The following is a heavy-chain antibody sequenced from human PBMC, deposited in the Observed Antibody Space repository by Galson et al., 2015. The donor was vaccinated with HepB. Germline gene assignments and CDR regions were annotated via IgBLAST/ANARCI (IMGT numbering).Heavy chain of an antibody. CDR2: ISQSGTYT. J-gene: IGHJ4*02. CDR3: ARVADADYGDHSHFDS. V-gene: IGHV3-11*06. Sequence: SLRLSCAASGFTFSVYYMRWIRRAPGKGLEWISYISQSGTYTNYADSVKGRFTISRDNAQNSLYLQINSLRAEDTAVYYCARVADADYGDHSHFDSWGQGTLVTVSS. CDR1: GFTFSVYY. D-gene: IGHD4-17*01.